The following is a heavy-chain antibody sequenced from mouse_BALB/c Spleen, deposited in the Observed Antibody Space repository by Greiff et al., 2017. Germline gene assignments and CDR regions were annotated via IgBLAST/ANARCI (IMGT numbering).Heavy chain of an antibody. CDR3: ARGSTMITTGAY. J-gene: IGHJ3*01. D-gene: IGHD2-4*01. CDR2: IRNKANGYTT. CDR1: GFTFTDYY. V-gene: IGHV7-3*02. Sequence: EVKLMESGGGLVQPGGSLRLSCATSGFTFTDYYMSWVRQPPGTALEWLGFIRNKANGYTTEYSASVKGRFTSSRDNSQSILYLQMNTLRAEDSATYYCARGSTMITTGAYWGQGTLVTVSA.